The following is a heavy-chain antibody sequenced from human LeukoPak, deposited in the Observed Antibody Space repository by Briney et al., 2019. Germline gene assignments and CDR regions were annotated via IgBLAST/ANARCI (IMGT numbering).Heavy chain of an antibody. CDR2: ISGSGGST. D-gene: IGHD5-12*01. CDR1: GFTFSSYA. Sequence: GGSLRLSCAASGFTFSSYAMSWVRQAPGKGLEWVSAISGSGGSTYYADSVKGRFTISRDNSKSTLYLQMNSLRAEDTAVYYCAKAGHSGYDYLDYWGQGTLVTVSS. V-gene: IGHV3-23*01. J-gene: IGHJ4*02. CDR3: AKAGHSGYDYLDY.